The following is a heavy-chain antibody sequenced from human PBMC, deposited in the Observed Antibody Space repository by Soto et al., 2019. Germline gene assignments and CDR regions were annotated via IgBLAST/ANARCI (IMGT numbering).Heavy chain of an antibody. D-gene: IGHD4-17*01. CDR1: GYNFTSYW. V-gene: IGHV5-10-1*04. J-gene: IGHJ6*02. CDR3: ARSSLDYDYYYYGMDV. CDR2: IDPTDSFT. Sequence: PGESLKISCKGSGYNFTSYWIIWVRQMPGKGLEWMGNIDPTDSFTNYSPSFQGQVTISADKSISTAYLQWSSLKASDTAMYYCARSSLDYDYYYYGMDVWGQGTTVTVSS.